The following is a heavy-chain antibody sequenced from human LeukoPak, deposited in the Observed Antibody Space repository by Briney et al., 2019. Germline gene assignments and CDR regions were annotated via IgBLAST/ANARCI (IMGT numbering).Heavy chain of an antibody. CDR1: GGSISSYY. V-gene: IGHV4-59*01. Sequence: SETLSLTCTVSGGSISSYYWSWIRQPPGKGLEWIGHIYYSGSTNYNPSLKSRVTISVDTSKNQFSLKLSSVTAADTAVYYCARSPAGLYYYYYMDVWGKGTTVTVSS. J-gene: IGHJ6*03. CDR3: ARSPAGLYYYYYMDV. CDR2: IYYSGST.